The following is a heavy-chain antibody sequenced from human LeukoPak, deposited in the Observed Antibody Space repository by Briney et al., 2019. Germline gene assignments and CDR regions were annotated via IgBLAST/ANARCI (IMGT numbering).Heavy chain of an antibody. V-gene: IGHV5-51*01. CDR1: GYRFSNFW. CDR2: IYSGHFET. D-gene: IGHD2-21*02. J-gene: IGHJ4*02. CDR3: AIPPGYCGNDCAFDH. Sequence: GESLKISCVGSGYRFSNFWIGWVRQMRGKGLEWIGIIYSGHFETRHSPSFQGLVTISVDKSISTAYLQWSGLNASDTAMYYCAIPPGYCGNDCAFDHWGQGTLVTVSS.